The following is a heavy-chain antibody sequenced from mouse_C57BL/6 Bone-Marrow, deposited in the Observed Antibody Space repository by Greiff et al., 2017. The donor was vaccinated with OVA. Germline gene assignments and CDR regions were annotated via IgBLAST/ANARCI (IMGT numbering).Heavy chain of an antibody. CDR3: AATYDYDLGNAMDY. Sequence: QVQLQQPGAELVKPGASVKLSCKASGYTFTSYWMQWVKQRPGQGLGWIGEFDPSDSYTNYKQKFKGKATLTVDTSSSTAYMQLSSLTSEDSAVYYCAATYDYDLGNAMDYWGQGTSVTVSS. CDR1: GYTFTSYW. V-gene: IGHV1-50*01. CDR2: FDPSDSYT. D-gene: IGHD2-4*01. J-gene: IGHJ4*01.